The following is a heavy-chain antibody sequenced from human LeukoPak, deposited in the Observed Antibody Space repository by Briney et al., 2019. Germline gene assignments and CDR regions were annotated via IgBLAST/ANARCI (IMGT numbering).Heavy chain of an antibody. V-gene: IGHV3-74*01. CDR2: INSDGSTT. Sequence: GGSLRLSCAASGFTFSSYWMHWVRQAPGKGLVWVSRINSDGSTTTYADSLKGRFTISRDNSKNTLYLQMNSLRPEDTAVYFCAKDWKRIVVVGPITRHGNYMDVWGKGTTVTISS. D-gene: IGHD2-15*01. J-gene: IGHJ6*03. CDR3: AKDWKRIVVVGPITRHGNYMDV. CDR1: GFTFSSYW.